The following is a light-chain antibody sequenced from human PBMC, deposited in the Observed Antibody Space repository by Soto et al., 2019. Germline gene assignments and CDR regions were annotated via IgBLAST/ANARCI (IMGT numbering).Light chain of an antibody. CDR2: DAS. CDR1: QTVRNNY. V-gene: IGKV3-20*01. J-gene: IGKJ4*01. CDR3: QQCSSYPLT. Sequence: EFVLTQSPGTLSLSPGERATLSCRASQTVRNNYLAWYQQKPGQAPRLLIYDASSRATGIPDRFSGGGTGTDYTLTISRLEPEVFAVYYCQQCSSYPLTFGGGNKVEIK.